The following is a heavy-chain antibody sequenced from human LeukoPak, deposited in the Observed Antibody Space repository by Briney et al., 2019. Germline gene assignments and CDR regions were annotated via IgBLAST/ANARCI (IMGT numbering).Heavy chain of an antibody. V-gene: IGHV1-46*01. CDR3: ARDRPAAFDY. D-gene: IGHD6-13*01. Sequence: ASVTVSFKASGYTFTSYYMHWVRQAPGQGLEWMGIINPSGGSTSYAQKFQGRVTMTRDTSTSTVYIELSSLRSEDTAVYYCARDRPAAFDYWGQGTLVTVSS. J-gene: IGHJ4*02. CDR2: INPSGGST. CDR1: GYTFTSYY.